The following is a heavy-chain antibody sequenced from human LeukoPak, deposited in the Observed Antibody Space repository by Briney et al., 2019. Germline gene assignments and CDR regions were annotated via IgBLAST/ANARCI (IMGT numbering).Heavy chain of an antibody. J-gene: IGHJ4*02. CDR3: AREGTKIVALFDY. CDR2: IYYSGST. D-gene: IGHD3-22*01. CDR1: GGSISGGDYY. V-gene: IGHV4-30-4*01. Sequence: SETLSLTCTVSGGSISGGDYYWSWIRQPPGKGLEWIGYIYYSGSTYYNPSLKSRVTISVDTSKNQFSLKLSSVTAADTAVYYCAREGTKIVALFDYWGQGTLVTVSS.